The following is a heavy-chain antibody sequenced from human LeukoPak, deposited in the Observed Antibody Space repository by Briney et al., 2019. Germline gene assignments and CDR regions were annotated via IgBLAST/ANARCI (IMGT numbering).Heavy chain of an antibody. CDR1: GFTFRDYN. Sequence: GGSLRLSCAASGFTFRDYNMHWVRQAPGKGLEWVSHITWDGFNTYYADSVKGRFTISRDTTKNSLYLQMNSLRTEDTALYYCTKDREGRGRGPMRHWGQGTLVNVSS. J-gene: IGHJ1*01. CDR2: ITWDGFNT. D-gene: IGHD2-15*01. V-gene: IGHV3-43*01. CDR3: TKDREGRGRGPMRH.